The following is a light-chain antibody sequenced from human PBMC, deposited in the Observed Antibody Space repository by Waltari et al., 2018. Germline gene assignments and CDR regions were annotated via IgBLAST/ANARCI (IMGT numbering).Light chain of an antibody. J-gene: IGKJ2*01. CDR2: EAS. CDR3: QQYNRYPYT. V-gene: IGKV1-5*03. Sequence: DIQMTQSPSTLSASVGDRVTITCRASQSFSSWLAWYQQKPGKAPKLLIYEASTLESGLTSRFSGSGSGTEFTLTISSLQPDDSATYFCQQYNRYPYTFGQGTKLEIK. CDR1: QSFSSW.